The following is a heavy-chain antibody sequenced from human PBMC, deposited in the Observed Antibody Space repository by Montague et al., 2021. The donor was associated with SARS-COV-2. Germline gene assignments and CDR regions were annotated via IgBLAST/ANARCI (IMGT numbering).Heavy chain of an antibody. CDR1: GFTFSNSP. Sequence: SLRLSCAASGFTFSNSPMSWVRQAPGKGLDWVSVIHSAGRGTYYADSVQGRFTISRDNLKNTVYLQMNGLRDVDTALYYCAKVGDILTGYSLINLDAWGQGTLVVVSS. D-gene: IGHD3-9*01. V-gene: IGHV3-23*03. J-gene: IGHJ5*02. CDR2: IHSAGRGT. CDR3: AKVGDILTGYSLINLDA.